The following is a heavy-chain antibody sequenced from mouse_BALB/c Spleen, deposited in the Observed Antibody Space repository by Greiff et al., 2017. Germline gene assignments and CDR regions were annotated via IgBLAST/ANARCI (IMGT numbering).Heavy chain of an antibody. Sequence: DVHLVESGGGLVKPGGSLKLSCAASGFAFSSYDMSWVRQTPEKRLEWVAYISSCGGSTYYPDTVKGRFTISRDNAKNTLYLQMSSLKSEDTAMYYCARHLYYDYGGAMDYWGQGTSGTGSS. V-gene: IGHV5-12-1*01. CDR3: ARHLYYDYGGAMDY. D-gene: IGHD2-4*01. J-gene: IGHJ4*01. CDR1: GFAFSSYD. CDR2: ISSCGGST.